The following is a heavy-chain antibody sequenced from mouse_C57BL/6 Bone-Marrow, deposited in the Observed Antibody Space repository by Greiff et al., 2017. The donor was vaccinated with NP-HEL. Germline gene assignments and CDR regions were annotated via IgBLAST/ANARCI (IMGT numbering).Heavy chain of an antibody. CDR3: VPYHYGSSWSLFAY. D-gene: IGHD1-1*01. CDR2: ISSGSSTI. J-gene: IGHJ3*01. Sequence: EVMLVESGGGLVKPGGSLKLSCAASGFTFSDYGMHWVRQAPEKGLEWVAYISSGSSTIYYADTVKGRFTISRDNAKNTLFLQMTSLRSEDTAMYYCVPYHYGSSWSLFAYWGQGTLVTVSA. CDR1: GFTFSDYG. V-gene: IGHV5-17*01.